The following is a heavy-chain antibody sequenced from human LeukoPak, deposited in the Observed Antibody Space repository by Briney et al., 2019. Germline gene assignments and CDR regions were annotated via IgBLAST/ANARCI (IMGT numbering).Heavy chain of an antibody. J-gene: IGHJ6*03. CDR2: ISSSSSYI. D-gene: IGHD5-24*01. V-gene: IGHV3-21*01. Sequence: PGGSLRLSCAASGFTFSSYSMNWVRQAPGKGLEWVSSISSSSSYIYYADSVKGRFTISRDNSKNTLYLQINSLRAEDTAVYYCAKDREMAKNYYYYYMDVWGKGTTVTVSS. CDR1: GFTFSSYS. CDR3: AKDREMAKNYYYYYMDV.